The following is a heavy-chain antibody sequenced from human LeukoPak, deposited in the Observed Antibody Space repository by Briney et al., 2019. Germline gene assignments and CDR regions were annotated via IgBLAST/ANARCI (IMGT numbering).Heavy chain of an antibody. J-gene: IGHJ6*03. CDR1: GFTFNTYW. V-gene: IGHV3-21*01. D-gene: IGHD6-19*01. CDR3: ARDPSWLVRSKNYYYYMDV. CDR2: ISSSSSYI. Sequence: PGGSLRLSCAASGFTFNTYWMIWVRQAPGKGLEWVSSISSSSSYIYYADSVKGRFTISRDNAKNSLYLQMNSLRAEDTAVYYCARDPSWLVRSKNYYYYMDVWGKGTTVTVSS.